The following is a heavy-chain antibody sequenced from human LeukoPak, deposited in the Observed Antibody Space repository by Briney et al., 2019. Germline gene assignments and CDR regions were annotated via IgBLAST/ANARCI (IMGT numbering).Heavy chain of an antibody. CDR1: GGSISSSSYY. D-gene: IGHD2-2*01. V-gene: IGHV4-39*02. J-gene: IGHJ4*02. CDR3: ARERVPAADFDY. Sequence: SETLSLTCTVSGGSISSSSYYWGWIRQPPGKGLEWIGSIYYSGSTYYNPSLKSRVTISVDTSKNQFSLKLSSVTAADTAVYYCARERVPAADFDYWGQGTLVTVSS. CDR2: IYYSGST.